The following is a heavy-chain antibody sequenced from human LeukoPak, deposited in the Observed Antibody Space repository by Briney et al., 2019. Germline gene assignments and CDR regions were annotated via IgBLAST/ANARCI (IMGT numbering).Heavy chain of an antibody. CDR3: SRGQSISAVAV. D-gene: IGHD6-13*01. Sequence: PSQTLSLTCTVSGGSISSGDYYWSWIRQPPGKGQEWIGYIYYSGSTYYNPSLKSRVTISVDTSKNQFSLTVTSVTAADTAVYYCSRGQSISAVAVWGQGTLVTVPS. CDR2: IYYSGST. CDR1: GGSISSGDYY. J-gene: IGHJ4*02. V-gene: IGHV4-30-4*01.